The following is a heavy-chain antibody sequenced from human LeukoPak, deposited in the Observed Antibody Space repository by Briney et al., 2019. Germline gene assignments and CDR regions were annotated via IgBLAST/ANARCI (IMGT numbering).Heavy chain of an antibody. CDR1: GFAFSNYA. V-gene: IGHV3-64*04. Sequence: GGSLRLSCSASGFAFSNYAMHWVRQAPGKGLEYVSALSNDGSSTYYADSVKGRFTISRDNAKNTLYLQMNSLRVEDTAVYYCARGRPHGNDYWGQGTLVTVSS. J-gene: IGHJ4*02. CDR2: LSNDGSST. CDR3: ARGRPHGNDY. D-gene: IGHD4-23*01.